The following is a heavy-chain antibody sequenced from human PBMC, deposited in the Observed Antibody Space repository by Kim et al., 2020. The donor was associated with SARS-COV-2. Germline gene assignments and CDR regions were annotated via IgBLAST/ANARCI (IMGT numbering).Heavy chain of an antibody. CDR2: VTAANDET. V-gene: IGHV1-3*01. Sequence: ASVKVSCKASGYTLKSYPIHWLRQAPGQRLEWMGWVTAANDETKYSQKFQGRVTITRDTSANTAYMDLRSLTFEDTAIYYCARDMNPTVYDYWGQGTLVTVSS. J-gene: IGHJ4*02. CDR1: GYTLKSYP. D-gene: IGHD4-4*01. CDR3: ARDMNPTVYDY.